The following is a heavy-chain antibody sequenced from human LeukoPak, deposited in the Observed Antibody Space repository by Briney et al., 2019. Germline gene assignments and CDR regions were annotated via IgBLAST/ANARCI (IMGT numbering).Heavy chain of an antibody. V-gene: IGHV4-59*01. CDR2: IYYSGST. J-gene: IGHJ5*02. CDR3: ARDPGSIVGATRGWFDP. CDR1: GGSISSYY. Sequence: SETLSLTCTVSGGSISSYYWSWIRQPPGKGLEWIGYIYYSGSTNYNPSLKSRVTISVDTSKNQFSLKMSYVTAAETAVYYCARDPGSIVGATRGWFDPWGQGTLVTVSS. D-gene: IGHD1-26*01.